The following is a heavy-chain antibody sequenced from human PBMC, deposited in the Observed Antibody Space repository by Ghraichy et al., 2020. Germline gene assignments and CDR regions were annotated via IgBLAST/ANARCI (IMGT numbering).Heavy chain of an antibody. CDR2: ISSSSSYI. CDR3: ARDPGTTYYYYGMDV. J-gene: IGHJ6*02. D-gene: IGHD1-1*01. V-gene: IGHV3-21*01. Sequence: GESQNISCAASGFTFSSYSMNWVRQAPGQGLEWVSSISSSSSYIYYADSVKGRFTISRDNAKNSLYLQMNSLRAEDTAVYYCARDPGTTYYYYGMDVWGQGTT. CDR1: GFTFSSYS.